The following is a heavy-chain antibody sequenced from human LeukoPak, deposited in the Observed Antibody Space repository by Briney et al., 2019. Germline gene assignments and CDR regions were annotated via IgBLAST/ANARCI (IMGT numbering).Heavy chain of an antibody. CDR3: ARDPPITMVRGDFDY. CDR2: ISSSSSYI. CDR1: GFTFSSYS. J-gene: IGHJ4*02. D-gene: IGHD3-10*01. V-gene: IGHV3-21*01. Sequence: PGGSLRLSCAASGFTFSSYSMNRVRQAPGKGLEWVSSISSSSSYIYYADSVKGRFTISRDNAKNSLYLQMNSLRAEDTAVYYCARDPPITMVRGDFDYWGQGTLVTVSS.